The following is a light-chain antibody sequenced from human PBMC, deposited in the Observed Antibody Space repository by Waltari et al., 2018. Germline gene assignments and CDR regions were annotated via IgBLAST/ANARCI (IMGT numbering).Light chain of an antibody. CDR2: GAS. V-gene: IGKV3-20*01. Sequence: EVVLTQSPVTRSLSPGERATLSCRAIQRVSGTYLAWYQQKAGQAPRLLIFGASIRATVVADRFSGRGSGTDFTLTIDGLEPEDSAVYYCQQYGTAPRTFGQGTKVEIK. CDR3: QQYGTAPRT. CDR1: QRVSGTY. J-gene: IGKJ1*01.